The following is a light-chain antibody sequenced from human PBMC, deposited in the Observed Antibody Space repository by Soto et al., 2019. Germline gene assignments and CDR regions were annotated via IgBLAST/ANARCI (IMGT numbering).Light chain of an antibody. V-gene: IGKV4-1*01. Sequence: DIVMTQSPDSLAASLGERATINCESSQSVFHTSKSKNYLAWYQQKPGQPPKLLIYWASTREFGVPDRFSGSGSGTDFTLTITSLQAEDVAVYYCQQSYSTPVTFGQGTKVEIK. J-gene: IGKJ1*01. CDR2: WAS. CDR3: QQSYSTPVT. CDR1: QSVFHTSKSKNY.